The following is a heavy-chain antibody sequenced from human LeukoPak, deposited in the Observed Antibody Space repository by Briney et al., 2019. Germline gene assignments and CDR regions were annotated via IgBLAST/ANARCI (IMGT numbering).Heavy chain of an antibody. J-gene: IGHJ4*02. CDR2: INSDGSST. V-gene: IGHV3-74*01. Sequence: GGSLRLSCAASGFTFSSYWMHWVRQAPGKGLVWVSRINSDGSSTSYADSVKGRFTISRDNAKNTLYLQMNSLRAEDTAVYYCERAPGYGGGACNLDYGGQEPLATVSS. CDR1: GFTFSSYW. D-gene: IGHD2-21*02. CDR3: ERAPGYGGGACNLDY.